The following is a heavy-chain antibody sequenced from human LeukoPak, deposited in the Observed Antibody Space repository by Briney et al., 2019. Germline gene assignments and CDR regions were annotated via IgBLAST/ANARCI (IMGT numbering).Heavy chain of an antibody. CDR1: GQTFNSNW. CDR3: ARHTYYYDSSGPTDYYYMDV. Sequence: GESLKISCKGSGQTFNSNWIAWARQRSGKGPEWMGIIYPGDSDTRHSPSFQGQVTISADKSISTAYLQWSGLKASDTAMYYCARHTYYYDSSGPTDYYYMDVWGKGTTVTVSS. CDR2: IYPGDSDT. V-gene: IGHV5-51*01. D-gene: IGHD3-22*01. J-gene: IGHJ6*03.